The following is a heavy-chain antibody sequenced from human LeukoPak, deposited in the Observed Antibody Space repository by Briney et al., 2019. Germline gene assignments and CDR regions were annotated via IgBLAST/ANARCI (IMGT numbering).Heavy chain of an antibody. CDR2: ISSSGSTI. CDR3: ARGVGYCSSTSCPMRGNYYYYYYMDV. D-gene: IGHD2-2*01. CDR1: GFTFSDYY. Sequence: GGSLRLSCAASGFTFSDYYMSWIRQAPGKGLEWVSYISSSGSTIYYADSVKGRFTISRDNAKNSLYLQMNSLRAEDTAVYYCARGVGYCSSTSCPMRGNYYYYYYMDVWGKGTTVTVSS. J-gene: IGHJ6*03. V-gene: IGHV3-11*04.